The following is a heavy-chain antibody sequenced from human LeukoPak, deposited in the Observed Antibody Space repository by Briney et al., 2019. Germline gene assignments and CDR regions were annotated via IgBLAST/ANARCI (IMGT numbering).Heavy chain of an antibody. D-gene: IGHD1-14*01. V-gene: IGHV3-21*01. CDR3: AIENHRSFKY. J-gene: IGHJ4*02. Sequence: GGSLRLSCAASGFSLCTYYVNWVRQAPGKGLEWVSCISSSSTYIYYADSVRGRFAISRDIAKNSLYLQMNSLRAEDTAVYYCAIENHRSFKYWGKGSLVPVSS. CDR1: GFSLCTYY. CDR2: ISSSSTYI.